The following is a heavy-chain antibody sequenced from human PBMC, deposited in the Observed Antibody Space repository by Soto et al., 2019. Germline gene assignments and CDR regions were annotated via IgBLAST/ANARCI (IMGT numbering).Heavy chain of an antibody. CDR2: INPSGGST. D-gene: IGHD3-22*01. CDR1: GYTFTSYY. V-gene: IGHV1-46*01. CDR3: ARDRYDSSGYYYGGYYYYGMDV. J-gene: IGHJ6*02. Sequence: ASVKVSCKASGYTFTSYYMHWVRQAPGQGLEWMGIINPSGGSTSYAQKFQGRVTMTRDTSTSTVYMELSSLRSEDTAVYYCARDRYDSSGYYYGGYYYYGMDVWGQGTTVTVSS.